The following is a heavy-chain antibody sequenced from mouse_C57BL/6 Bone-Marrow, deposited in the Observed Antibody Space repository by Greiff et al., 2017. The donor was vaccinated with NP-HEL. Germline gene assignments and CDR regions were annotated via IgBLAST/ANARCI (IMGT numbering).Heavy chain of an antibody. Sequence: QVQLQQYGAELARPGASVKLSCKASGYTFTSYGISWVKQRTGQGLEWIGEIYPRSGNTYYNEKFKGKATLTADKSSSTAYMELRSLTSEDSAVYFCARYGGAMDYWGQGTSVTVSS. CDR3: ARYGGAMDY. D-gene: IGHD1-1*02. J-gene: IGHJ4*01. CDR2: IYPRSGNT. V-gene: IGHV1-81*01. CDR1: GYTFTSYG.